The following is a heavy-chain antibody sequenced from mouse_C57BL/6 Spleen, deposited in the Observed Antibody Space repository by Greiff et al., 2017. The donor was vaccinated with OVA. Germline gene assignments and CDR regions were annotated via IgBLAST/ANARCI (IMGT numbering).Heavy chain of an antibody. CDR3: ARPGDWYFDV. Sequence: VQLQQSGAELARPGASVKLSCTASGYTFTSYGIRWVQQSTGQGLEWIGEIYPRSGNTYYNEKFKGKVTLTADNSSSTAVMELRSLTSEDAAVYFCARPGDWYFDVWGTGTTVTVSS. CDR1: GYTFTSYG. J-gene: IGHJ1*03. CDR2: IYPRSGNT. V-gene: IGHV1-81*01.